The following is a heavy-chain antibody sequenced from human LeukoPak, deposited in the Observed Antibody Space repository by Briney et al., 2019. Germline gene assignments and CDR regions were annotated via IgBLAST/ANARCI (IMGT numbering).Heavy chain of an antibody. CDR1: GFTFSDYW. D-gene: IGHD1-7*01. V-gene: IGHV3-7*01. J-gene: IGHJ4*02. CDR3: ARGWNYAFRFDY. CDR2: IKQDGSER. Sequence: GGSLRLSCAASGFTFSDYWMTWVRQAPGEGLEWVAHIKQDGSERYYGDSVKGRFTISRDNTKNLVYLQMNSLGAEDTAVYYCARGWNYAFRFDYWGQGTLVTVSS.